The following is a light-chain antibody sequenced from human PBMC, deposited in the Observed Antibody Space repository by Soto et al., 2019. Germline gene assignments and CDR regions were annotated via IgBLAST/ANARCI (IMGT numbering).Light chain of an antibody. Sequence: DIQMTQSPSTLSASIGDRVTITCRASQSIGRWLAWYQQKPGKAPKFLIYDASSLEAGVPSRFSGSGSGTEFTLTISSLQPDDFATYYCQQYDSYSPTFGQGTKVEIK. CDR2: DAS. CDR1: QSIGRW. J-gene: IGKJ1*01. CDR3: QQYDSYSPT. V-gene: IGKV1-5*01.